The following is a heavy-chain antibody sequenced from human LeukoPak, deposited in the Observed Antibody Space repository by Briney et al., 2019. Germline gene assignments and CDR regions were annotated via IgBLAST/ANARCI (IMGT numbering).Heavy chain of an antibody. CDR1: GFTFSSYA. J-gene: IGHJ6*02. D-gene: IGHD6-19*01. CDR3: AKGHKYSSGWYNQLRYYYYYGMDV. CDR2: ISYDGSSK. Sequence: GGSLRLSCAASGFTFSSYAMHWVRQAPGKGLEWVAVISYDGSSKYYADSVKGRFTISRDNSKDTLYLQMNSLRAEDTAVYYCAKGHKYSSGWYNQLRYYYYYGMDVWGQGTTVTVSS. V-gene: IGHV3-30-3*01.